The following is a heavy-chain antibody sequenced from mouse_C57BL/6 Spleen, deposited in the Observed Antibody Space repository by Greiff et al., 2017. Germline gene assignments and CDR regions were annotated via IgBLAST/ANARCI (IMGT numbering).Heavy chain of an antibody. CDR2: IRSKSNNYAT. CDR1: GFSFNTYA. CDR3: VRQTGWGYFDY. D-gene: IGHD4-1*01. Sequence: EVMLVESGGGLVQPKGSLKLSCAASGFSFNTYAMNWVRQAPGKGLEWVARIRSKSNNYATYYADSVKDRFTISRDDSESMLYLQMNNLKTEDTAMYYCVRQTGWGYFDYWGQGTTLTVSS. V-gene: IGHV10-1*01. J-gene: IGHJ2*01.